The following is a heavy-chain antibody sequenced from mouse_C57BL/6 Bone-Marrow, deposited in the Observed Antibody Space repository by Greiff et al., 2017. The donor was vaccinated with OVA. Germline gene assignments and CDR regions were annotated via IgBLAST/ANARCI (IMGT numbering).Heavy chain of an antibody. CDR1: GFTFSDAW. CDR3: TRPRDYDDATGYFDV. D-gene: IGHD2-4*01. Sequence: EVKLEESGGGLVQPGGSMKLSCAASGFTFSDAWMDWVRQSPEKGLEWVAEIRNKANNHATYYAESVKGRFTISRDDSKSSVYLQMNSLRAEDTGIYYCTRPRDYDDATGYFDVWGTGTTVTVSS. CDR2: IRNKANNHAT. V-gene: IGHV6-6*01. J-gene: IGHJ1*03.